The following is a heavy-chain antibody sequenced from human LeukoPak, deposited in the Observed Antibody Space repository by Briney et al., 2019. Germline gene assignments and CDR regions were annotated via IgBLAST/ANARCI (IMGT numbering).Heavy chain of an antibody. V-gene: IGHV4-61*02. Sequence: PSQTLSLTCTVSGGSISSGSYYWRWIRQPAGKGLEWIGRIYTSGSTNYNPSLKSRVTISVDTSKNQISLRLTSVTATDTAMYYCARQTGSGLFTLPGGQGTLVTVSS. J-gene: IGHJ4*02. CDR3: ARQTGSGLFTLP. CDR1: GGSISSGSYY. D-gene: IGHD3/OR15-3a*01. CDR2: IYTSGST.